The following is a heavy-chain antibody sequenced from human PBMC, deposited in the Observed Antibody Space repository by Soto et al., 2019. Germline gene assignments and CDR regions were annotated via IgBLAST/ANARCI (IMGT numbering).Heavy chain of an antibody. Sequence: PSETLSLTCSVSVAVVTSGENYWSWVRQPPGKGLEWLGYIYDSGVTSYTPALKSRVTLSLDRPNNQVSLKLRSVTAADTAVYFCVRDLDHGYTGNVWGQGTLVTVSS. V-gene: IGHV4-30-4*08. CDR3: VRDLDHGYTGNV. D-gene: IGHD5-18*01. CDR1: VAVVTSGENY. CDR2: IYDSGVT. J-gene: IGHJ3*01.